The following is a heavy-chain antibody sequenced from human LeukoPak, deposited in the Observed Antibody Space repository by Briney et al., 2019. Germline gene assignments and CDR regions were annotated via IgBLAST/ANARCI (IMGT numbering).Heavy chain of an antibody. D-gene: IGHD6-19*01. CDR2: INPNSGGT. Sequence: ASVKVSRKASGYTFTGYYMHWVRQAPGQGLEWMGWINPNSGGTNYAQKFQGRVTMTRDTSISTAYMELSRLRSDDTAVYYCARARRIAVAVYDYWGQGTLVTVSS. CDR1: GYTFTGYY. J-gene: IGHJ4*02. CDR3: ARARRIAVAVYDY. V-gene: IGHV1-2*02.